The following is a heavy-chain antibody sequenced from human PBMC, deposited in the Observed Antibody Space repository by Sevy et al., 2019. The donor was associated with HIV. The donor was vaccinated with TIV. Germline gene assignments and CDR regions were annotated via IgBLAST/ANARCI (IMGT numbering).Heavy chain of an antibody. Sequence: GGSLRLSCAASGFTFSSYSMNWVRQAPGKGLEWVSSISSSSSYIYYADSVKGRFTISRDNAKNSLYLQMNSLRAEDTAVYYCARVSDTAMGPEYFQHWGQGTLVTVSS. V-gene: IGHV3-21*01. J-gene: IGHJ1*01. CDR3: ARVSDTAMGPEYFQH. CDR1: GFTFSSYS. CDR2: ISSSSSYI. D-gene: IGHD5-18*01.